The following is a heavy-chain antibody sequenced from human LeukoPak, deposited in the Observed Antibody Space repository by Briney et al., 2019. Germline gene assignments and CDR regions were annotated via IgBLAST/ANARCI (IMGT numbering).Heavy chain of an antibody. Sequence: GGSLRLSCTASGFTFGDYAMSWVRQAPGKGLEWVSAITGSGGSTYYADSVKGRFTISRDNAKNTLYLQMNSLRAEDTAVYYCARTYYYDSSGYYFHWGQGTLVTVSS. CDR1: GFTFGDYA. V-gene: IGHV3-23*01. J-gene: IGHJ4*02. D-gene: IGHD3-22*01. CDR2: ITGSGGST. CDR3: ARTYYYDSSGYYFH.